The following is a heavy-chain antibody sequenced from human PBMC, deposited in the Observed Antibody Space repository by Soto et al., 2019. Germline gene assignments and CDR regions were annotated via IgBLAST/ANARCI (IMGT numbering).Heavy chain of an antibody. CDR1: GYTFTSYG. CDR2: ISAYNGNT. V-gene: IGHV1-18*04. J-gene: IGHJ4*02. CDR3: ARDPTTTYDYDSSGYSFDY. D-gene: IGHD3-22*01. Sequence: GASVKVSCKASGYTFTSYGISWVRQAPAQGLEWMGWISAYNGNTNYAQKLQGRVTMTTDTSTSTAYMELRSLRSDDTAVYYFARDPTTTYDYDSSGYSFDYWGQGTLVTVSS.